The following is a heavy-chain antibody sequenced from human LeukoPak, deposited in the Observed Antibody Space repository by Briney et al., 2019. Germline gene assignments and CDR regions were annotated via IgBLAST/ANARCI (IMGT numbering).Heavy chain of an antibody. V-gene: IGHV3-30*04. D-gene: IGHD3-9*01. CDR1: GFTFSSYA. J-gene: IGHJ4*02. CDR3: ARGPPSPSPALRYFDWLLGHYFDY. CDR2: ISYDGSNK. Sequence: GGSLRLSCAASGFTFSSYAMHWLRQAPGKGLEWVAVISYDGSNKYYADSVKGRFTIARDNSKNTLYLQMNSLRAEDTAVYYCARGPPSPSPALRYFDWLLGHYFDYWGQGTLVTVSS.